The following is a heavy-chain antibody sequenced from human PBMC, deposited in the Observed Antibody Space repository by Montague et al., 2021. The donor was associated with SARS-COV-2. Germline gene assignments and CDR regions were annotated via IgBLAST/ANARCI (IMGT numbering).Heavy chain of an antibody. D-gene: IGHD3-9*01. V-gene: IGHV4-34*01. CDR1: GGSFSGYY. Sequence: SETLSLTCAVYGGSFSGYYWTWIRRRPGKGLEWMGEINNSGSTNXNPSLKSRVTISVDTSKNQFSLKLSSVTAADTAVYYCARDSRTDFDWLFPDSGSYYYYMDVWGKGTMVTVSS. CDR2: INNSGST. CDR3: ARDSRTDFDWLFPDSGSYYYYMDV. J-gene: IGHJ6*03.